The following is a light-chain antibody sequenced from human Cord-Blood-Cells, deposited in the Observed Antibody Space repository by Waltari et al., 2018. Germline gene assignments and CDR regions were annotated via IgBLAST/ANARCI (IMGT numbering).Light chain of an antibody. Sequence: QSALTQPASVSGSPGQSITISCTGTSSDVGSYNLVSWYQQHPGNAPTLMMYEGSKRPSGVSNRFSGSKSGNTASLTIAGLQAEDEADYYCCSYAGSSTVVFGGGTKLTVL. CDR2: EGS. CDR3: CSYAGSSTVV. V-gene: IGLV2-23*01. J-gene: IGLJ2*01. CDR1: SSDVGSYNL.